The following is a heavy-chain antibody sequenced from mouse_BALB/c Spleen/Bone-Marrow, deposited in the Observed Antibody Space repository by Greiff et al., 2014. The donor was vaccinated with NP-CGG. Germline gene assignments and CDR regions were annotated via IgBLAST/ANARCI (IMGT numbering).Heavy chain of an antibody. CDR3: TRSGTLGAMDY. D-gene: IGHD3-3*01. V-gene: IGHV5-17*02. CDR1: GFTFSSFG. CDR2: ISSGSSTI. J-gene: IGHJ4*01. Sequence: EVKLMESGGGLVQPGGSRKLSRAASGFTFSSFGMHWVRQAPEKGLEWVAYISSGSSTIYYADTMKGRFTISRDNPKNTLFLQMTSLRSEDTAMYYCTRSGTLGAMDYWGQGTSVTVSS.